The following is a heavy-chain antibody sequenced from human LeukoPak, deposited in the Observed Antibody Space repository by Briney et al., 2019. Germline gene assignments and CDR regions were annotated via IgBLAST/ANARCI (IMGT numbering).Heavy chain of an antibody. V-gene: IGHV3-30*03. CDR2: ISYDGSNK. Sequence: GGSLRLSCAASGFTFSSYGMHWGRQAPGKGLEWVAVISYDGSNKYYADSVKGRFTISRDNSKNTLYLQMNSLRAEDTAVYYCAVLSKDYWGQGTLVTVSS. CDR3: AVLSKDY. D-gene: IGHD2-15*01. J-gene: IGHJ4*02. CDR1: GFTFSSYG.